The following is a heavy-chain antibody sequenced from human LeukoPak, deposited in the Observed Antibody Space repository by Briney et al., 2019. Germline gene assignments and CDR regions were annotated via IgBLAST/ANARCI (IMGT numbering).Heavy chain of an antibody. CDR3: AREIRGYSYGYSFDY. CDR1: GYTVTSYG. Sequence: ASVKVSCKASGYTVTSYGISWVRQAPGQGLEWMGWISAYNGNTNYAQKLQGRVTMTTDTSTNTAYMELRSLRSDDTAVYYCAREIRGYSYGYSFDYWGQGTLVTVSS. D-gene: IGHD5-18*01. CDR2: ISAYNGNT. J-gene: IGHJ4*02. V-gene: IGHV1-18*01.